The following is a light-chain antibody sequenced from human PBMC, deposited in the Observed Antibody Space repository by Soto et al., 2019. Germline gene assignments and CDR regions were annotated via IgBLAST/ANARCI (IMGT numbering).Light chain of an antibody. CDR1: STYVGGYKY. CDR2: EVN. J-gene: IGLJ1*01. CDR3: SSFSSSSTPYV. Sequence: QSALTQPASVSGSPGQSITISCTGTSTYVGGYKYVSWYQQHPGTAPKLMIFEVNGRPSGVSDRFSGSKSGNTASLTISGLQPEDEADYYCSSFSSSSTPYVFGTGTKLTVL. V-gene: IGLV2-14*01.